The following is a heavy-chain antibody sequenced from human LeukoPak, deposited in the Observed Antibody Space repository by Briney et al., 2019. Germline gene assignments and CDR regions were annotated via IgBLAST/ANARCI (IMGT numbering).Heavy chain of an antibody. CDR2: IYYSGST. CDR3: ARGVMYYYDSSGHHWFDP. J-gene: IGHJ5*02. V-gene: IGHV4-31*03. Sequence: PSETLSLTCTVSGGSISSGGYYWSWIRQHPGKGLEWIGYIYYSGSTYYNPSLKSRVTISVDTSKNQFSLELSSVTAADTAVYYCARGVMYYYDSSGHHWFDPWGQGTLVTVSS. CDR1: GGSISSGGYY. D-gene: IGHD3-22*01.